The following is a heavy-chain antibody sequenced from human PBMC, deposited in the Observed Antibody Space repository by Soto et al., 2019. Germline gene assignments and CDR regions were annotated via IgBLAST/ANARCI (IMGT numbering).Heavy chain of an antibody. V-gene: IGHV1-69*13. CDR1: GGTFSSYA. CDR3: ASRNQLLWGATA. D-gene: IGHD2-2*01. Sequence: SVKVACKASGGTFSSYAISWVRQAPGQGLEWMGGIIPIFGTANYAQKFQGRVTITADESTSTEYMELSSLRSEDTAVYYCASRNQLLWGATASGPATMVTVYS. CDR2: IIPIFGTA. J-gene: IGHJ5*02.